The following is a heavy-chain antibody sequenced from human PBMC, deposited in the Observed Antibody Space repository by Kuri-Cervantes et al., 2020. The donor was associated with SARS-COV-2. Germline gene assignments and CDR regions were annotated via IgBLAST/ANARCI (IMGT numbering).Heavy chain of an antibody. V-gene: IGHV1-18*01. CDR3: ARVLWELPGAFDY. CDR1: GYTFTSYG. CDR2: VNPTTGGT. D-gene: IGHD1-26*01. J-gene: IGHJ4*02. Sequence: ASVKVSCKASGYTFTSYGISWVRQAPGQGLEWMGLVNPTTGGTKFAQKFQDRVTLTRDTSTSTAYMELRSLRSDDTAVYYCARVLWELPGAFDYWGQGTLVTVSS.